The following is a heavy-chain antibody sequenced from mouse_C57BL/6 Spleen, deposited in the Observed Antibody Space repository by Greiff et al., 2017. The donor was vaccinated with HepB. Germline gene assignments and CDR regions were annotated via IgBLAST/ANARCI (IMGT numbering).Heavy chain of an antibody. Sequence: QVQLQQSGTELVKPGASVKLSCKASGYTFTSYWMHWVKQRPGQGLEWIGNINPSNGGTNYNEKFKSKATLTVDKSSSTAYMQLSSLTSEDSAVYYCAREFGDYRGFAYWGQGTLVTVSA. CDR2: INPSNGGT. CDR3: AREFGDYRGFAY. V-gene: IGHV1-53*01. J-gene: IGHJ3*01. CDR1: GYTFTSYW. D-gene: IGHD2-13*01.